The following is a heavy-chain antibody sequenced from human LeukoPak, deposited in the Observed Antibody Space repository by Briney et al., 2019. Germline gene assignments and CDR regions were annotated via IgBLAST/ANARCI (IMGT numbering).Heavy chain of an antibody. CDR3: SAMVTTVDV. Sequence: PGGSLRLSCAASGFTFSNYAMSWVRQAPGKGLEWVSATSGSGTHTYYADSVKGRFTISRDNSKNTLYLQMNSLRVEDTAVYYCSAMVTTVDVWGKGTTVTVSS. J-gene: IGHJ6*04. CDR1: GFTFSNYA. D-gene: IGHD5-18*01. CDR2: TSGSGTHT. V-gene: IGHV3-23*01.